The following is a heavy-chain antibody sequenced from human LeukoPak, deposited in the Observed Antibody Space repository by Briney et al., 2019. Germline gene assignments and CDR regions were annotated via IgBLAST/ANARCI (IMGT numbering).Heavy chain of an antibody. Sequence: ASVKVSCKASGYTFTSYGISWVRQAPGQGLEWMGWISAYNGNTNYAQKLQGRVTMTTDTSTSTAYMGLRSLRSDDTAVYYCAREIMYYDSSGYYYASAFDIWGQGTMVTVSS. CDR3: AREIMYYDSSGYYYASAFDI. D-gene: IGHD3-22*01. V-gene: IGHV1-18*01. CDR1: GYTFTSYG. CDR2: ISAYNGNT. J-gene: IGHJ3*02.